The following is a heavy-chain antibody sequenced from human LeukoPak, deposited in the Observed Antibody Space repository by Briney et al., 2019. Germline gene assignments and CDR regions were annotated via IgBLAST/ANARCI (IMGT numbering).Heavy chain of an antibody. D-gene: IGHD3-3*01. CDR3: ARFAIFGVVIPLGYYYGMDV. Sequence: SVKVFCKASGGTFSSYAISWVRQAPGQGLEWMGGIIPIFGTANYAQKFQGRVTITADESTSTAYMELSSLRSEDTAVYYCARFAIFGVVIPLGYYYGMDVWGQGTTVTVSS. CDR2: IIPIFGTA. J-gene: IGHJ6*02. CDR1: GGTFSSYA. V-gene: IGHV1-69*13.